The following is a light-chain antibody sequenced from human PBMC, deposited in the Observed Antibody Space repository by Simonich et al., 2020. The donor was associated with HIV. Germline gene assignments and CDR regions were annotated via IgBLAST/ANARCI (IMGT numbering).Light chain of an antibody. CDR3: QQYYSTPLT. CDR2: RAS. CDR1: QSVLYSYNHKNY. J-gene: IGKJ4*01. Sequence: DIVMTQSPDSLAVSLGERATINCKSSQSVLYSYNHKNYLAWYQQKPGQPPKLLSYRASTRESGVPDRFSGSGSGTDFTLSISSLQAEDVAVYYCQQYYSTPLTFGGGTKVEIK. V-gene: IGKV4-1*01.